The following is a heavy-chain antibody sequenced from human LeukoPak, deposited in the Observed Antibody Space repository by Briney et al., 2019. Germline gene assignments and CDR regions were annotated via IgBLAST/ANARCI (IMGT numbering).Heavy chain of an antibody. CDR1: GFTFKSYT. D-gene: IGHD3-22*01. CDR2: ISYDGSDK. V-gene: IGHV3-30*04. Sequence: GGSLRLSCTASGFTFKSYTIHWVRHAPGKGLEWVALISYDGSDKYKADSVKGRFTISRDNSKNTVHLQMNSLRVEDTAVYYCARGGAVIIDPSLGWFDPWGQGTLATVSS. J-gene: IGHJ5*02. CDR3: ARGGAVIIDPSLGWFDP.